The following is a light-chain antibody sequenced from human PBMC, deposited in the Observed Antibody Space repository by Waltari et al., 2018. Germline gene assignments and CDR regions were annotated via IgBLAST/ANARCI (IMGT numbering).Light chain of an antibody. CDR1: QSISSW. CDR3: QQYNSYSWT. J-gene: IGKJ1*01. CDR2: KAS. V-gene: IGKV1-5*03. Sequence: DIQLTQSPSTLSASVGDRVNITCRASQSISSWLVWYQQKPGKAPKLLIYKASSLESGVPSRFSGSGSGTEFTLIINSLQPDDFATYYCQQYNSYSWTFGQGTKVEIK.